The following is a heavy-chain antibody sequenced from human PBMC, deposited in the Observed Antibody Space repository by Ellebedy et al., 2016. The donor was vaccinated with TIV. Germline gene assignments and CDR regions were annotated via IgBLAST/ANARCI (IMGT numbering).Heavy chain of an antibody. CDR3: ARRLYNWNDEGAFDV. J-gene: IGHJ3*01. D-gene: IGHD1-1*01. V-gene: IGHV2-70*11. CDR1: GFSLSTSGMC. Sequence: SGPTLVKPTQTPTLTCTFSGFSLSTSGMCVSWIRQPPGKALEWLARIDWDDDEYYSTSLKTRLTISKDTSKNQVVLTMTNMDPVDTATYYCARRLYNWNDEGAFDVWGQGTMVTVSS. CDR2: IDWDDDE.